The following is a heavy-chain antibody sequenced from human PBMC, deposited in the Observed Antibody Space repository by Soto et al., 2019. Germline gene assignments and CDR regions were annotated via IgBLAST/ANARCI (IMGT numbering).Heavy chain of an antibody. CDR2: ISRSGSNI. J-gene: IGHJ5*02. Sequence: GGSLRLSCAAAGFTLSSYAMHWVRQAPGKGLEWVSYISRSGSNIYYADSVKGRFTISRDNAKNSLCLQMNSLRAEDTAVYYCARDNYVSGSAWFDPCGEGTLVTVSS. CDR1: GFTLSSYA. CDR3: ARDNYVSGSAWFDP. V-gene: IGHV3-48*01. D-gene: IGHD3-10*01.